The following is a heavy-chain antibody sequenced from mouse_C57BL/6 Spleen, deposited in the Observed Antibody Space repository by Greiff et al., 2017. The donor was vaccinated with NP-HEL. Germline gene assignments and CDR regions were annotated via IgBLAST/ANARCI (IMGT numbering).Heavy chain of an antibody. CDR3: ARHYYGSSYWYFEG. V-gene: IGHV5-9*01. D-gene: IGHD1-1*01. J-gene: IGHJ1*03. CDR2: ISGGGGNT. CDR1: GFTFSSYT. Sequence: EVHLVESGGGLVKPGGSLKLSCAASGFTFSSYTMSWVRQTPEKRLEWVATISGGGGNTYYPDSVKGRFTISRDNATNTLYLQMSSLRSEDTALDYCARHYYGSSYWYFEGWGTGTTVTVAS.